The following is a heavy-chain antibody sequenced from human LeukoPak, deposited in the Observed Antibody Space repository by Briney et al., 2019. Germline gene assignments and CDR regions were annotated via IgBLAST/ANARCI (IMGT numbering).Heavy chain of an antibody. CDR3: ARGGGGNFDY. V-gene: IGHV4-31*03. J-gene: IGHJ4*02. CDR1: GGSISSGGYY. CDR2: IYYSGST. Sequence: SETLSLTCTVSGGSISSGGYYWSWIRQHPGKGPEWIGYIYYSGSTYYNPSLKSRVTKSVDTSKNQFSLKLSSVTAADTAVYYCARGGGGNFDYWGQGTLVTVSS. D-gene: IGHD3-16*01.